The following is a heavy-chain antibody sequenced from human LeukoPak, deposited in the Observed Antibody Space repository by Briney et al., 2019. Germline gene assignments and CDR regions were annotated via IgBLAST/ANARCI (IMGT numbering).Heavy chain of an antibody. Sequence: ASVKVSCKASGFTFTTSDINWVRQAPGQGLQWMGWMNPNSGNAVYAQKFQGRVTMTRSTSINTAYMELRSLRSEDTAVYYCARGSSRSFDIWGLGTMVTVSS. J-gene: IGHJ3*02. CDR3: ARGSSRSFDI. CDR2: MNPNSGNA. CDR1: GFTFTTSD. D-gene: IGHD3-10*01. V-gene: IGHV1-8*01.